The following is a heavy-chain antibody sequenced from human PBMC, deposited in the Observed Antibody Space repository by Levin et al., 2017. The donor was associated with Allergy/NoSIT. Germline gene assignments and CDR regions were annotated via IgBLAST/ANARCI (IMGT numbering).Heavy chain of an antibody. J-gene: IGHJ4*02. CDR3: ARVSTMYDYASD. V-gene: IGHV4-34*01. CDR2: INHSGST. D-gene: IGHD3-16*01. Sequence: PSETLSLTCAVYGGSFSGYYWSWIRQPPGKGLEWIGEINHSGSTNYNPSLKSRVTISVDTSKNQFSLKLSSVTAADTAVYYCARVSTMYDYASDWGQGTLVTVSS. CDR1: GGSFSGYY.